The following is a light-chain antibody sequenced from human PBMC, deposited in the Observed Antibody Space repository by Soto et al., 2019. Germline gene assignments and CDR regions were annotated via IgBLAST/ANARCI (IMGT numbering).Light chain of an antibody. CDR1: QSISTE. Sequence: EIVMTQSPATLSVSPGERATLSCRASQSISTELAWYQQKPGQPPRLLIYSASTRATGVPARFTGSGSGSEFTLTISGLQSEDFAVYYCQQCHNWPLTFGQGTRLEIK. V-gene: IGKV3-15*01. J-gene: IGKJ2*01. CDR2: SAS. CDR3: QQCHNWPLT.